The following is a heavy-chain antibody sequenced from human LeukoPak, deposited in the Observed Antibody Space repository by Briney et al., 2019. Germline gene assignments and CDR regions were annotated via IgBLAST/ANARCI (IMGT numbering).Heavy chain of an antibody. CDR3: ARDPVTIFGVAIPNSYYYGMDV. CDR1: GYTFTSYG. V-gene: IGHV1-18*01. J-gene: IGHJ6*02. CDR2: ISAYNGNT. Sequence: GASVKVSCKASGYTFTSYGISWVRQAPGQGLEWMGWISAYNGNTSYAQKLRGRVTMTTDTSTSTAYMELRSLRSDDTAVYYCARDPVTIFGVAIPNSYYYGMDVWGQGTTVTVSS. D-gene: IGHD3-3*01.